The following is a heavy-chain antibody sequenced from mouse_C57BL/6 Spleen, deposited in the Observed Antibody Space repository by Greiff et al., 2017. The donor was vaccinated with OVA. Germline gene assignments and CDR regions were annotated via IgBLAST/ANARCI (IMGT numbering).Heavy chain of an antibody. D-gene: IGHD2-1*01. Sequence: VQLQQSGAELVRPGASVTLSCKASGYTFTDYEMHWVKQTPVHGLEWIGAIDPETGGTAYNQKFKGKAILTADKSSSTAYMELRSLTSEDSAVYYCTEAGNPYAMDYWGQGTSVTVSS. V-gene: IGHV1-15*01. CDR1: GYTFTDYE. J-gene: IGHJ4*01. CDR2: IDPETGGT. CDR3: TEAGNPYAMDY.